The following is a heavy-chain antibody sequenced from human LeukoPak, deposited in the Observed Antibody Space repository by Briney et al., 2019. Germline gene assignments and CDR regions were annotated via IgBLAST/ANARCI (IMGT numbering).Heavy chain of an antibody. Sequence: GESLKISCEGSGYSFTSYWIGWGRPMPGKGLEWMGIIYPGDSDTRYSPSFQGQVTISADKSINTAYLQWSSLKASGTAMYYCVRLGAYADGSALYIDYWGPGTLVTVSS. D-gene: IGHD5-24*01. V-gene: IGHV5-51*01. CDR3: VRLGAYADGSALYIDY. CDR2: IYPGDSDT. J-gene: IGHJ4*02. CDR1: GYSFTSYW.